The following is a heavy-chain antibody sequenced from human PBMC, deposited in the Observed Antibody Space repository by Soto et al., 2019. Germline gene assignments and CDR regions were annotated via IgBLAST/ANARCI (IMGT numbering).Heavy chain of an antibody. V-gene: IGHV4-59*08. CDR2: IYHSGST. Sequence: SETLSLTCTVSGGSIRSYYWTWIRQPPGKGLEWIGYIYHSGSTNYNPSLKSRVTISVDTSKNQFSLKLSSVTAADTAVYYCARHPSVAADFDYWGQGTLVTVSS. CDR3: ARHPSVAADFDY. D-gene: IGHD6-19*01. CDR1: GGSIRSYY. J-gene: IGHJ4*02.